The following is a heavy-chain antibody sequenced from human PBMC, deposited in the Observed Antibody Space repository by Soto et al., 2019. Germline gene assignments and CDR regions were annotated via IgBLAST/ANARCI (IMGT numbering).Heavy chain of an antibody. CDR1: GGTFSKYA. D-gene: IGHD3-22*01. CDR2: TIPMFGTP. CDR3: ARPLRDRNYYYGMAV. J-gene: IGHJ6*02. Sequence: QVQLVQSGAEMQQPGASVRVSCKASGGTFSKYAFSWVRQAPGQGLEWLGGTIPMFGTPNYAQKFQGRVAISADESTATVYMELSSLRSEDTDVYFCARPLRDRNYYYGMAVWGQWTTVTVSS. V-gene: IGHV1-69*01.